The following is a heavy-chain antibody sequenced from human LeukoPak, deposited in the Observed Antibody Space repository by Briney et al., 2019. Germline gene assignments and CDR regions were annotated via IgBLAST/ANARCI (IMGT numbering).Heavy chain of an antibody. Sequence: PSETLSLTCAVYGGSFSGYYWSSIRQPPGKGREWIGEIKHSGSTNYNPSLESPVTISVDTSKNQFSLKLSSVTAADTAVYYCASHTIFGVVISVSWGQGTLATVSS. CDR2: IKHSGST. V-gene: IGHV4-34*01. CDR1: GGSFSGYY. D-gene: IGHD3-3*01. CDR3: ASHTIFGVVISVS. J-gene: IGHJ4*02.